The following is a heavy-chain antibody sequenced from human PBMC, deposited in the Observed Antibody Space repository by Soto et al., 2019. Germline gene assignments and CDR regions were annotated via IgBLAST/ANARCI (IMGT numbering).Heavy chain of an antibody. CDR3: ARDLLPRYYDSSGYPVPHY. CDR2: ISSSSSYT. D-gene: IGHD3-22*01. Sequence: GGSLRLSCAASGFTFSDYYMSWIRQAPGKGLEWVSYISSSSSYTNYADSVKGRFTISRDNAKNSLYLQMNSLRAEDTAVYYCARDLLPRYYDSSGYPVPHYWGQGALVTVSS. V-gene: IGHV3-11*06. CDR1: GFTFSDYY. J-gene: IGHJ4*02.